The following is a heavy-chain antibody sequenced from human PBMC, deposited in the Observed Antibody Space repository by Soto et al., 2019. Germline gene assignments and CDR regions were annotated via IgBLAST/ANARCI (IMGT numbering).Heavy chain of an antibody. CDR2: ISAYNGNT. J-gene: IGHJ6*04. CDR1: GYTFTSYG. Sequence: ASVKVSCKASGYTFTSYGISWVRQAPGQGLEWMGWISAYNGNTNYAQKLQGRVTMTTDTSTSTAYMELRSLRSDDTAVYYCAREFETFLGVVPPTGHYGMDVWGKGTTVTVSS. V-gene: IGHV1-18*01. D-gene: IGHD3-3*01. CDR3: AREFETFLGVVPPTGHYGMDV.